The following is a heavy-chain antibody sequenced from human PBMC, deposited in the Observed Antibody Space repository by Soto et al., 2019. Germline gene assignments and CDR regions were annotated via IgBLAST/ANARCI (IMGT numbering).Heavy chain of an antibody. CDR1: GGTYSSYA. D-gene: IGHD6-19*01. J-gene: IGHJ4*02. CDR3: ARESIPGYSSGRFDY. CDR2: IIPIFGTA. V-gene: IGHV1-69*13. Sequence: ASVKVSCKASGGTYSSYAISWVRQAPGQGLEWMGGIIPIFGTANYAQKFQGRVTITADESTSTAYMELSSLRSEDTAVYYCARESIPGYSSGRFDYWGQGTLVTVSS.